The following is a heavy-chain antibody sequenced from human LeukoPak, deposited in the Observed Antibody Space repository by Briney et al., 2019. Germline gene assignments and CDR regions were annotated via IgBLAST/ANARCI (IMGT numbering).Heavy chain of an antibody. CDR3: AKCRSTSCYTSGPFDY. J-gene: IGHJ4*02. Sequence: PGGSLRLSCAASGFTFSSYAMSWVRQAPGKGLEWVSVISGSGGATYYADSVKGRFTISRDNSKNTLYLQMNSLRAEDTAVYYCAKCRSTSCYTSGPFDYWGQGTLVTVSS. CDR2: ISGSGGAT. V-gene: IGHV3-23*01. D-gene: IGHD2-2*02. CDR1: GFTFSSYA.